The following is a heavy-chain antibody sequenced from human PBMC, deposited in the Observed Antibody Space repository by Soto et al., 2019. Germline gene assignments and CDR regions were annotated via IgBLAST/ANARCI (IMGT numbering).Heavy chain of an antibody. CDR3: AREVRLQYYSYMEV. J-gene: IGHJ6*03. CDR1: VWKVSRYW. D-gene: IGHD4-4*01. Sequence: QKRSEERRVWKVSRYWMSPLHQIPGKGLEWMGIIYPGDSDTRYSPSFQGQVTISADKSISTAYLQWSSLKASDTAMYYCAREVRLQYYSYMEVWGKGTTVTVSS. V-gene: IGHV5-51*07. CDR2: IYPGDSDT.